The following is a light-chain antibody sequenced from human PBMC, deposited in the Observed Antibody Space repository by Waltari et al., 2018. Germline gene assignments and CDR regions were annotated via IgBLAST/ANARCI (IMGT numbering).Light chain of an antibody. CDR1: SSDVGAFNH. CDR3: FSYTRSNTLV. CDR2: HVT. V-gene: IGLV2-14*01. Sequence: QSALTQPASVSGSPGQSITISCTGTSSDVGAFNHGSWYQPHPGKAPKLLISHVTDRPSGVSDRFACSKAGNTASLTSSGVQAEDEADYYCFSYTRSNTLVFGTGTRVTV. J-gene: IGLJ1*01.